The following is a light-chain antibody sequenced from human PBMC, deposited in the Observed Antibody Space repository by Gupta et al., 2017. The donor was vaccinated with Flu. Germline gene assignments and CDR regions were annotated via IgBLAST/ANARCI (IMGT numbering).Light chain of an antibody. CDR3: SSYTCSATRWV. CDR2: EVN. Sequence: ITGYSTGTSSDIGGNNYVYWYQQKAGEAPKLLLYEVNKRPSGVSDRFSGSKSDNTASLTSSGLQAEDEATYHCSSYTCSATRWVFGGGTTVTVL. V-gene: IGLV2-14*01. CDR1: SSDIGGNNY. J-gene: IGLJ3*02.